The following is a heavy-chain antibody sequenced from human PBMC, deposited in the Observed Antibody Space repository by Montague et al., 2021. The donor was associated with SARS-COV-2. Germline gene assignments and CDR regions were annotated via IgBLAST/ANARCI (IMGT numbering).Heavy chain of an antibody. V-gene: IGHV3-7*01. Sequence: SLRLSCAASGFTFSSCWMSWVRQAPGKGLEWVANIKQDGSGKYYVDSVKGRFTISRDNAKNSLYLQMNSLRAEDTAVYYCAGDCFLISYYTDYYGMDVWGQGTTVTVSS. J-gene: IGHJ6*02. CDR1: GFTFSSCW. D-gene: IGHD3-3*01. CDR2: IKQDGSGK. CDR3: AGDCFLISYYTDYYGMDV.